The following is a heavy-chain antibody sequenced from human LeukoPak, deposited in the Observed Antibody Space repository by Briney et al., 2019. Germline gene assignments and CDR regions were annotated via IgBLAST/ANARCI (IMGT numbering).Heavy chain of an antibody. CDR1: GFTFSSYS. CDR3: ARDPEYGDYVFEVVGY. Sequence: PGGSLRLSCAASGFTFSSYSMNWVRQAPGKGLEWVSSISSSSSYIYYADSVKGRFTISRDNAKNSLYLQMDSLRAEDTAVYYCARDPEYGDYVFEVVGYWGQGTLVTVSS. V-gene: IGHV3-21*01. J-gene: IGHJ4*02. D-gene: IGHD4-17*01. CDR2: ISSSSSYI.